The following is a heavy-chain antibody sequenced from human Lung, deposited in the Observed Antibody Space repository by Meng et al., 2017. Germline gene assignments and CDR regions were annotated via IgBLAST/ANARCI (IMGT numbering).Heavy chain of an antibody. D-gene: IGHD1-1*01. CDR1: GFTFTDHW. J-gene: IGHJ1*01. CDR2: INSDGTKP. V-gene: IGHV3-74*01. CDR3: TNDRLNH. Sequence: EVQLVESGGGLVPPGGSLRLSCAASGFTFTDHWMHWVRQGPVKGLVCVSRINSDGTKPTYADSVKGRFTISRDNAKNTLYLQMNNLRAEDTAFYYCTNDRLNHWGQGALVTVSS.